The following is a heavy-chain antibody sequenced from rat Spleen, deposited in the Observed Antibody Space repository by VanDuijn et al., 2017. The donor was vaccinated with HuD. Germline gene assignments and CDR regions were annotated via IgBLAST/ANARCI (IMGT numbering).Heavy chain of an antibody. CDR3: ARHPSMYWYFDF. CDR1: GFTFINYG. Sequence: EVQLVESGGGLVQPGRSLKLSCAASGFTFINYGMAWVRQAPTRGLEWVASIRTGGGKTYYRDSVKGRFTISRDNAKNTQSLQMDSLRSEDTATYYCARHPSMYWYFDFWGPGTMVTVSS. J-gene: IGHJ1*01. CDR2: IRTGGGKT. V-gene: IGHV5S13*01.